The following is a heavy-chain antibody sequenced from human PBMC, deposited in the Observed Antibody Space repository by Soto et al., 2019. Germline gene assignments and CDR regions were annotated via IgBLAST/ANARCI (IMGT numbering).Heavy chain of an antibody. J-gene: IGHJ4*02. Sequence: GGSRRLSCAPSRFTFNSYGMHWVRHAPCKGLEWVAVISYDGSNKYYADSVKGRFTISRDNSKNTLYLQMNSLRAEDTAVYYCAKDLTWDTTTVVVIDFLSWGEGLLVTVYS. D-gene: IGHD3-22*01. CDR1: RFTFNSYG. CDR3: AKDLTWDTTTVVVIDFLS. CDR2: ISYDGSNK. V-gene: IGHV3-30*18.